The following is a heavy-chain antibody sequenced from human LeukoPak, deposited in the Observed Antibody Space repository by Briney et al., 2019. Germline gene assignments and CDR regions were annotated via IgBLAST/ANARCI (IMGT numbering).Heavy chain of an antibody. V-gene: IGHV3-21*01. D-gene: IGHD3-3*01. Sequence: GGSLRLSCAASGFTFSSYSMNWVRQAPGKGLEWVSSISSSSSYIYYADSVKGRFTISGDNAKNSLYLQMNSLRAEDTAVYYCARDRGITIFGVVPRYYMDVWGKGTTVTVSS. CDR3: ARDRGITIFGVVPRYYMDV. CDR1: GFTFSSYS. CDR2: ISSSSSYI. J-gene: IGHJ6*03.